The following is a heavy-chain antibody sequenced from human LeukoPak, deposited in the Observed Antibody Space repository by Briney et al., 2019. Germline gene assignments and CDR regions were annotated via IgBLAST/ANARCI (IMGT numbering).Heavy chain of an antibody. CDR2: IYYSGST. CDR1: GYSIRNGYN. D-gene: IGHD2-15*01. V-gene: IGHV4-38-2*02. Sequence: SETLSLTCTVSGYSIRNGYNWGWIRLSPGKGLEWLGSIYYSGSTYYNPSLKSRVTISVDTSKNQFSLKLSSVTAADTAVYYCARHFFGGYCSGGSCYTFDYWGQGTLVTVSS. J-gene: IGHJ4*02. CDR3: ARHFFGGYCSGGSCYTFDY.